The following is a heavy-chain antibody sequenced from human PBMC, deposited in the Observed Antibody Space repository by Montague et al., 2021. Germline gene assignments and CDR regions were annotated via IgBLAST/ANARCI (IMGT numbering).Heavy chain of an antibody. CDR3: ARQGFYWSGGFFI. J-gene: IGHJ4*02. D-gene: IGHD2-15*01. CDR1: GDSINGWY. CDR2: VIYSRAT. Sequence: SETLSLTCSVSGDSINGWYWSWIRQPPGKGLEWIGSVIYSRATNYNPSLKSRVTMSADTSKNQVSLKVNSVTAADTAVYYCARQGFYWSGGFFIWGLGTLVTVSS. V-gene: IGHV4-59*01.